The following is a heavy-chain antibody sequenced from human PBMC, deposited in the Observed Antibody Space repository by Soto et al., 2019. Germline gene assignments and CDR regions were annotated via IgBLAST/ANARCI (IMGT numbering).Heavy chain of an antibody. CDR1: GGTFSSYA. CDR3: ARDPLASGSYWGWFDP. CDR2: IIPIFGTA. D-gene: IGHD1-26*01. Sequence: QVQLVQSGAEVKKPGSSVKVSCKASGGTFSSYAISWVRQAPGQGLEWMGGIIPIFGTANYAQKFQGRVTITXXEXTXXAYMELSSLRSEDTAVYYCARDPLASGSYWGWFDPWGQGTLVTVSS. V-gene: IGHV1-69*05. J-gene: IGHJ5*02.